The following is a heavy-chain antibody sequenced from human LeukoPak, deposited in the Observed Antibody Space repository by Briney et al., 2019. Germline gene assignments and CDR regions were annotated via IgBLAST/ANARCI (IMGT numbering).Heavy chain of an antibody. V-gene: IGHV4-61*01. Sequence: SGPTLVKPSETLSLTCTVSGGSVRSGSYYWSWIRQPPGKGLEWIGYIYYSGSTNYNPSLKSRVTISVDTSKNQFSLKLSSVTAADTAVYYCARGLAQWPHFYYYGMDVWGQGTTVTVSS. CDR2: IYYSGST. J-gene: IGHJ6*02. CDR3: ARGLAQWPHFYYYGMDV. D-gene: IGHD6-19*01. CDR1: GGSVRSGSYY.